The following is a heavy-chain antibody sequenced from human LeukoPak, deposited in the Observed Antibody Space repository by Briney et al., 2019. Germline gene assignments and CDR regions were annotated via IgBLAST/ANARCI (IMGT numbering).Heavy chain of an antibody. J-gene: IGHJ4*02. V-gene: IGHV1-69*04. Sequence: SVKVSCKASGDTFSSFAISWVRQAPGQGPEWMGRIIPLVDRTNYAQKFQGRVTITADKSTATAYMEVSSLTSEDTAVYFCARESGSEPFDYWGQGTLVTVSS. CDR1: GDTFSSFA. CDR2: IIPLVDRT. D-gene: IGHD1-26*01. CDR3: ARESGSEPFDY.